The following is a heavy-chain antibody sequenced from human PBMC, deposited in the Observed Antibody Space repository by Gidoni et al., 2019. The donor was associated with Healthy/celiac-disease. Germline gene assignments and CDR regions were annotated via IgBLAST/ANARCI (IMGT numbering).Heavy chain of an antibody. J-gene: IGHJ4*02. D-gene: IGHD6-19*01. CDR1: GGSIRSYY. CDR3: ASGSDAIAVAFDY. V-gene: IGHV4-59*01. CDR2: IYYSGST. Sequence: QVQLQESGPGLVKPSETLSLTCTVSGGSIRSYYWSWIRQPPGKGLEWIGYIYYSGSTNYNPSLKSRVTISVDTSKNQFSLKLSSVTAADTAVYYCASGSDAIAVAFDYWGQGTLVTVSS.